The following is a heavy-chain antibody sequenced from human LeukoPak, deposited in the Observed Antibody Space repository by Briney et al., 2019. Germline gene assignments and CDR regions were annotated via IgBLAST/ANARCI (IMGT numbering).Heavy chain of an antibody. V-gene: IGHV3-11*01. D-gene: IGHD3-3*01. CDR3: ARDGPTYYDFWSGYLAS. CDR1: GFTVSSNY. CDR2: ISSSGSTI. J-gene: IGHJ4*02. Sequence: GGSLRLSCAASGFTVSSNYMSWIRQAPGKGLEWVSYISSSGSTIYYADSVKGRFTISRDNAKNSLYLQMNSLRAEDTAVYYCARDGPTYYDFWSGYLASWGQGTLVTVSS.